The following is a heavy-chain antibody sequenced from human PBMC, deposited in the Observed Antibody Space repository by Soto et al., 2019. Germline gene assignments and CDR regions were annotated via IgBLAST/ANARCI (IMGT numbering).Heavy chain of an antibody. D-gene: IGHD5-12*01. CDR2: MNPNSGNT. J-gene: IGHJ4*02. Sequence: ASVKVSCKASGYTFTSYDINWVRQATGQGLEWMGWMNPNSGNTGYAQKFQGRVTMTRNTSISTAYMELSSLRSEDKAVYYCARGERWLQLGYYFDYWGQGTLVTVSS. CDR1: GYTFTSYD. CDR3: ARGERWLQLGYYFDY. V-gene: IGHV1-8*01.